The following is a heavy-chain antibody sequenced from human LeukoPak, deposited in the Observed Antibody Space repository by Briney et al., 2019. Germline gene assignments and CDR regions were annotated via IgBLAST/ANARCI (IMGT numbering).Heavy chain of an antibody. CDR2: IKHDGSED. V-gene: IGHV3-7*03. CDR3: AKGGGFDWLNYYYMDV. Sequence: GGSLKLSCAASGFTFSNYWMTWVRQAPGKGLEWVANIKHDGSEDYYLDSVKGRFTISRDNAKSSMWLQMNSLRAEDTAVYYCAKGGGFDWLNYYYMDVWGKGTTVIISS. J-gene: IGHJ6*03. D-gene: IGHD3-9*01. CDR1: GFTFSNYW.